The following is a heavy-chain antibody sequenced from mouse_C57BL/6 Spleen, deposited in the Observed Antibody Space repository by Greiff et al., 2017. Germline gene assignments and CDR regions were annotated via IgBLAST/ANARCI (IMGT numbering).Heavy chain of an antibody. Sequence: QVQLQQSGPGLVQPSQSLSITCTVSGFSLTSYGVHWVRQSPGKGLEWLGVIWRGGSTDYNAAFMSRLSITKDNSKSQVFFKMNSLQADDTAIYYCAKNSDDGYYVYYFDYWGQGTTLTVSS. D-gene: IGHD2-3*01. CDR3: AKNSDDGYYVYYFDY. V-gene: IGHV2-5*01. CDR1: GFSLTSYG. CDR2: IWRGGST. J-gene: IGHJ2*01.